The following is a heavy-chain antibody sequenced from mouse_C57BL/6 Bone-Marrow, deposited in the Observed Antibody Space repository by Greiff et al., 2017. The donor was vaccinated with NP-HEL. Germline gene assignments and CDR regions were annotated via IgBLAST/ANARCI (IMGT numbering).Heavy chain of an antibody. D-gene: IGHD2-3*01. V-gene: IGHV1-4*01. Sequence: VMLVESGAELARPGASVKMSCKASGYTFTSYTMHWVKQRPGQGLEWIGYINPSSGYTKYNQKFKDKATLTADKSSSTAYMQLSSLTSEDSAVYYCARDGYLGGFAYWGQGTLVTVSA. CDR3: ARDGYLGGFAY. CDR1: GYTFTSYT. J-gene: IGHJ3*01. CDR2: INPSSGYT.